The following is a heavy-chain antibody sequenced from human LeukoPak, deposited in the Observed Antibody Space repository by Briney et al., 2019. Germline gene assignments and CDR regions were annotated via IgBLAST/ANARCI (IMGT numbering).Heavy chain of an antibody. CDR3: AHSGIYYDSGGHYFYYFDY. Sequence: SGPTLVNPTQTLTLTCTFSGFSLSTSGVGVGWIRQPPGEALEWLALIYWNDDNHYSPSLKSRLTITKDTSKNQVVLTMTNMDPVDTAIYYCAHSGIYYDSGGHYFYYFDYWGQGTLVTVSS. CDR2: IYWNDDN. V-gene: IGHV2-5*01. D-gene: IGHD3-22*01. J-gene: IGHJ4*02. CDR1: GFSLSTSGVG.